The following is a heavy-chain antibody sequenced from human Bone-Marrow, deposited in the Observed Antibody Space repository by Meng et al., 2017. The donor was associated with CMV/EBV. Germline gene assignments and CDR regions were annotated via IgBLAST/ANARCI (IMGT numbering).Heavy chain of an antibody. CDR3: ASAEYTSDPSRHVPFDY. Sequence: GESLKISCAASGFTFSSYEMNWVRQAPGKGLEWVSYISSSGSTIYYADSVKGRFTISRDNAKNSLYLQMNSLRADDTAVYYCASAEYTSDPSRHVPFDYWGQGTLVTFSS. D-gene: IGHD6-6*01. CDR1: GFTFSSYE. J-gene: IGHJ4*02. V-gene: IGHV3-48*03. CDR2: ISSSGSTI.